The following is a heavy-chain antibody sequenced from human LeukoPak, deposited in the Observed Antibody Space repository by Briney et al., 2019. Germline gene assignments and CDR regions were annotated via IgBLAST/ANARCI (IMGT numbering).Heavy chain of an antibody. CDR2: IYYSGST. D-gene: IGHD3-22*01. J-gene: IGHJ4*02. CDR1: GGSISSSSYY. Sequence: SETLSLTCTVSGGSISSSSYYWGWLRQPPGEGLVWLGCIYYSGSTYYNPSLKSRVTISVDTSKNQFSLKLSSVTAADTAVYYCAREDSSGYYYFDYWGQGTLVTVSS. CDR3: AREDSSGYYYFDY. V-gene: IGHV4-39*02.